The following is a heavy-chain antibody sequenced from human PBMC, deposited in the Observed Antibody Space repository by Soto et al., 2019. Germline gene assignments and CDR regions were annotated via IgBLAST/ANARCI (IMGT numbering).Heavy chain of an antibody. V-gene: IGHV3-64D*06. CDR3: VRGNFDWLLPDYYYYGMDV. CDR2: ISSNGGST. Sequence: QSGGSLRLSCSASGFTFSSYAMHWVRQAPGKGLEYVSAISSNGGSTYYADSVKGRFTISRDNSKNTLYLQMSSLRAEDTAVYYCVRGNFDWLLPDYYYYGMDVWGQGTTVTVSS. CDR1: GFTFSSYA. D-gene: IGHD3-9*01. J-gene: IGHJ6*02.